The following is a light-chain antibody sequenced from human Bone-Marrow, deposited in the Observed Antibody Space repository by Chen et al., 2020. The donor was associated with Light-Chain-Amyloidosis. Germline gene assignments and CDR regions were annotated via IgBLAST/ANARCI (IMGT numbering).Light chain of an antibody. V-gene: IGKV3-20*01. J-gene: IGKJ2*01. CDR2: GAS. CDR1: QSVSSSY. CDR3: QQYGSSLYT. Sequence: DIVLTQSPGTLSLSPGERATLSCRASQSVSSSYLAWYQQRPGQAPRLLISGASTRATGIPDRFSGSRSGTDFTLTISRLEPEDFAVYYCQQYGSSLYTFGQGTKLQIK.